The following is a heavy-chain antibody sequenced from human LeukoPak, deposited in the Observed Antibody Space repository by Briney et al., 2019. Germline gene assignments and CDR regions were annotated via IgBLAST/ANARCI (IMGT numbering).Heavy chain of an antibody. D-gene: IGHD3-22*01. CDR1: GFTFSSYA. CDR2: ISGSGGST. V-gene: IGHV3-23*01. J-gene: IGHJ4*02. CDR3: AKAPXGAXYYDSSGYFDY. Sequence: GGSLRLSCTASGFTFSSYAMSWVRQAPGKGLEWVSAISGSGGSTYYADFVKGRFTISRDNSKNTLYLQMNSLRAEDTAVYYCAKAPXGAXYYDSSGYFDYWGQGTLVTVSS.